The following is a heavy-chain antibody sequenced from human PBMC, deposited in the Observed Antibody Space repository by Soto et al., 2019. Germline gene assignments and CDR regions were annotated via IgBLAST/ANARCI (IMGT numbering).Heavy chain of an antibody. V-gene: IGHV4-59*01. J-gene: IGHJ4*02. Sequence: QVQLQESGPGLVKSSETLSLTCTVSGASISSNYWTWIRQPPGTGLEWIGYHYPSGGTNYNPSLTSRGSIAVDSPKNQLSRKLTSVTASDTAVYYCARCRNPPGVAGLDYWGQGTVVVVS. CDR1: GASISSNY. CDR3: ARCRNPPGVAGLDY. CDR2: HYPSGGT. D-gene: IGHD6-19*01.